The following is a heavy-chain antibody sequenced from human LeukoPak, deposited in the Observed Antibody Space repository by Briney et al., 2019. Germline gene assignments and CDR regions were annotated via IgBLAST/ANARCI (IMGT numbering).Heavy chain of an antibody. CDR2: TSYSEGT. CDR1: GGSVSRGGYY. Sequence: PLETPSLTCTVSGGSVSRGGYYWNWIRQHPGKGLEWIGFTSYSEGTYYNPSLMSRITISVDRSQNQFSLKMRDVTAADTAVYFCATADWESFYFDSWGQGALVAVSS. V-gene: IGHV4-31*03. J-gene: IGHJ4*02. D-gene: IGHD1-26*01. CDR3: ATADWESFYFDS.